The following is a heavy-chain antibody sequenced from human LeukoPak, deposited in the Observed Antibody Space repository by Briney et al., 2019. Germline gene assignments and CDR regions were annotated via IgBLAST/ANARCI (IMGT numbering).Heavy chain of an antibody. CDR1: GGSISSYKC. Sequence: SETLSLTCAVSGGSISSYKCWSWVRQLPEKGLEWIGETCPSGNANLSPSLRSRVTISRDMSKNQFSLTLNSVAAADTAIYYCARNSGWSQGYWGQGTLVTVSS. CDR2: TCPSGNA. CDR3: ARNSGWSQGY. V-gene: IGHV4-4*02. J-gene: IGHJ4*02. D-gene: IGHD6-19*01.